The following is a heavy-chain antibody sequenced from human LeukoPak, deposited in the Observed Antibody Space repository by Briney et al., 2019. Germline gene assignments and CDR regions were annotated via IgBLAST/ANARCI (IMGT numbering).Heavy chain of an antibody. V-gene: IGHV3-33*01. CDR2: IWYDGSNK. CDR3: ARDRDGIAAAEFDY. Sequence: SGRSLRLSCAASGFSFSSYGLHWVRQPPGKGLEWVAVIWYDGSNKYYADSVKGRFTISRDNSKNTLYLRMNGLRAEDTAVYYCARDRDGIAAAEFDYWGQGTLVTVSS. D-gene: IGHD6-13*01. J-gene: IGHJ4*02. CDR1: GFSFSSYG.